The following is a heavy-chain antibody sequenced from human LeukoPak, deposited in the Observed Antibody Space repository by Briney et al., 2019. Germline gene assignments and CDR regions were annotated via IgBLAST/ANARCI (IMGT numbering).Heavy chain of an antibody. CDR2: IYYSGNT. Sequence: SETLSLTCTVSGGSISNYYWTWLRQPPGKGLEWIGYIYYSGNTNYNPSLKSRVTISLDTSKKHFSLNLTSVTAADTALYLCARGDSCGGDSCFDHWGQGTLVIVSS. V-gene: IGHV4-59*01. D-gene: IGHD2-21*02. J-gene: IGHJ4*02. CDR3: ARGDSCGGDSCFDH. CDR1: GGSISNYY.